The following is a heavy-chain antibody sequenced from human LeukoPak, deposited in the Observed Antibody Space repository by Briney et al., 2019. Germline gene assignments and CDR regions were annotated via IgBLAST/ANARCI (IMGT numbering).Heavy chain of an antibody. D-gene: IGHD4-23*01. CDR2: IYTSGST. CDR3: ARDGLYDYGGIGDYYYYYMDV. CDR1: GGSISSGSYY. Sequence: TSQTLSLTCTVSGGSISSGSYYWSWIRQPAGRGQEWIGRIYTSGSTNYNPSLKSRVTISVDTSKNQFSLKLSSVTAADTAVYYCARDGLYDYGGIGDYYYYYMDVWGKGTTVTVSS. J-gene: IGHJ6*03. V-gene: IGHV4-61*02.